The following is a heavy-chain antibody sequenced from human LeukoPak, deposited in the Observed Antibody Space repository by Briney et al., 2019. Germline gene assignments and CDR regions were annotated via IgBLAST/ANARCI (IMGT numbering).Heavy chain of an antibody. CDR1: GGSFSGYY. CDR3: ARPPRIAARPDFAFDI. Sequence: SETLSLTSAGYGGSFSGYYWSWIRHPPGKGLEWIGEINHSGSTNYNPSLKSRATISVDTSKNQFSLKLSSVTAADTAVYYCARPPRIAARPDFAFDIWGQGTMVTVSS. D-gene: IGHD6-6*01. J-gene: IGHJ3*02. V-gene: IGHV4-34*01. CDR2: INHSGST.